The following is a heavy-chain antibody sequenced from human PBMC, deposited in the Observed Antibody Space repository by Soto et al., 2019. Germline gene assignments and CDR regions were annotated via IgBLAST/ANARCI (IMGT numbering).Heavy chain of an antibody. CDR2: ISYGGGTT. V-gene: IGHV3-23*01. CDR1: EFTFSNYA. D-gene: IGHD3-22*01. J-gene: IGHJ4*02. CDR3: AKNPGYYYDSTGYHFDY. Sequence: GGSLRLSCAASEFTFSNYAMSWVRQAPGKGLEWVSAISYGGGTTYHADSVKGRFTISRDNSKNTLYLQMNSLRAEDTAVYYCAKNPGYYYDSTGYHFDYWGQGT.